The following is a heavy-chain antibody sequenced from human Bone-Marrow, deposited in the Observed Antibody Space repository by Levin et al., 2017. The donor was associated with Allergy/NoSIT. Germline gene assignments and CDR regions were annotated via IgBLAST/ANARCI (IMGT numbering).Heavy chain of an antibody. J-gene: IGHJ4*02. CDR2: INPSGDSA. Sequence: GASVKVSCKASGYTFTRNYMHWVRQAPGQGLEWMGIINPSGDSATYAQKFQGRVTMTRDTSTTTVYMELSRLRSEDTAVYYCARGAYYESSGFYSNLDYWGQGTLVTVS. V-gene: IGHV1-46*01. CDR1: GYTFTRNY. CDR3: ARGAYYESSGFYSNLDY. D-gene: IGHD3-22*01.